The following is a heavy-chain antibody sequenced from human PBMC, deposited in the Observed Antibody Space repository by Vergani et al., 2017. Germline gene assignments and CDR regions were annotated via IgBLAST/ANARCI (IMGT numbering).Heavy chain of an antibody. D-gene: IGHD2-15*01. V-gene: IGHV4-61*02. CDR3: AGRSGGYYSGGKVHPLRTAFDV. Sequence: QVQLQASGPGRVKPSQTLSLTCTMSGGSISAGYYFWSWIRPPAGKGLEWLGHISASGNASHSPSLKTRVSMSGDTSTNQFSLTVTSVTAADTAIYFCAGRSGGYYSGGKVHPLRTAFDVWGHGTVVTVSS. CDR1: GGSISAGYYF. J-gene: IGHJ3*01. CDR2: ISASGNA.